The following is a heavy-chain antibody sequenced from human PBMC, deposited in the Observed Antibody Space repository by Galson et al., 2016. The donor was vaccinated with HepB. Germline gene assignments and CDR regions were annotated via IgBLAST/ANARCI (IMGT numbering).Heavy chain of an antibody. CDR1: GFTFSAYG. J-gene: IGHJ4*02. CDR2: ISHEGKNR. D-gene: IGHD1-14*01. Sequence: SLRLSCAASGFTFSAYGMHWVRQAPGKGLEWVAVISHEGKNRYYPDSVKGRFTISRDNSRNTLFLQMNSLRIEDTAVYYCATGNHPRGHYWGQGTLVTVSS. V-gene: IGHV3-30*03. CDR3: ATGNHPRGHY.